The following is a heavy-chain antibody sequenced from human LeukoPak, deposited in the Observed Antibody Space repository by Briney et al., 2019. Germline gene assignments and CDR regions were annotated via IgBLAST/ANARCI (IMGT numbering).Heavy chain of an antibody. Sequence: SETLSLTCTVSGGSISSSSYYWGWIRQPPGKGLEWIGSIYYSGSTYYNPSLKSRVTISVDTSKDQFSLKLSSVTAADTAVYYCARTRYYYNSRSYGAPYYFDYWGQGTLVTVSS. CDR1: GGSISSSSYY. CDR2: IYYSGST. V-gene: IGHV4-39*01. CDR3: ARTRYYYNSRSYGAPYYFDY. J-gene: IGHJ4*02. D-gene: IGHD3-10*01.